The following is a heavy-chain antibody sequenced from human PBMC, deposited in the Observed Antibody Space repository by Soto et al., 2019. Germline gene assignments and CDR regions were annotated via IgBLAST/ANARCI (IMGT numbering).Heavy chain of an antibody. V-gene: IGHV4-39*01. CDR1: GDSVSTSDYY. J-gene: IGHJ6*02. CDR3: PPLTVAQSGRYGVHV. Sequence: QLHLQESGPGLVRPSQTLSLTCSVSGDSVSTSDYYWAWIRQPPGKGLEWIGSIFYSGLTYSNPCRKRAVSLSVDTSKPPFSARLNSGTAAGPAVYYCPPLTVAQSGRYGVHVWGQGATVAASS. D-gene: IGHD1-20*01. CDR2: IFYSGLT.